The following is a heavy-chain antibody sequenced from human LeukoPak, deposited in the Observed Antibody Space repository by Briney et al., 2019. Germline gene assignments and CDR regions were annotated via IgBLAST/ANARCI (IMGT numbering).Heavy chain of an antibody. CDR3: TTMGLWFGELPGH. V-gene: IGHV3-23*01. CDR1: GFTFSTYA. J-gene: IGHJ4*02. CDR2: ISGTGGST. Sequence: PGGSLRLSCAASGFTFSTYAMSWGRQAPGKGLEWVSAISGTGGSTFYADSVKGRFTISRDDSKNTLYLQMNSLKTEDTAVYYCTTMGLWFGELPGHWGQGTLVTVSS. D-gene: IGHD3-10*01.